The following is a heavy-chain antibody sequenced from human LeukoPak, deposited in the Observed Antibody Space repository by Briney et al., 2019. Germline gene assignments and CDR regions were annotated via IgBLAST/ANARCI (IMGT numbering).Heavy chain of an antibody. CDR1: GFTFSSYE. CDR2: ISDTGSTI. CDR3: ARKGAGYSGYGIDY. Sequence: PGGSLRLSCAASGFTFSSYELNWVRQAPGKGLEWVSYISDTGSTIYYADSVEGRFTISRDNARNSLYLQMNSLRAEDTAVYYCARKGAGYSGYGIDYWGQGTLVTVSS. J-gene: IGHJ4*02. V-gene: IGHV3-48*03. D-gene: IGHD5-12*01.